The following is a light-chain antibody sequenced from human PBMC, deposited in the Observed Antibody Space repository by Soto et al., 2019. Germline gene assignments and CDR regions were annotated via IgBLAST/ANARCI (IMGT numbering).Light chain of an antibody. Sequence: EIAWTQSPGTLSLSPGERATLSCRASQSVSSGYLAWYQQKPGQAPRLLIYGTSSRATGIPDRFSGSGSWTEFTITISRLEPEDFAVYFWQHYCGSTLVTFGEGTRLEIK. J-gene: IGKJ5*01. V-gene: IGKV3-20*01. CDR3: QHYCGSTLVT. CDR2: GTS. CDR1: QSVSSGY.